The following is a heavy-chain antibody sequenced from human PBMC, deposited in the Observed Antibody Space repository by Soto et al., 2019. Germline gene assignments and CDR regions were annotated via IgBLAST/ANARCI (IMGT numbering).Heavy chain of an antibody. J-gene: IGHJ3*02. V-gene: IGHV3-33*06. CDR3: AKNLLEEPADYYDTKADALDT. CDR2: ISYDGSRT. D-gene: IGHD3-22*01. Sequence: GRSLRLSCAASGFTFSRYGVHWVRQAPGKGLEWVSFISYDGSRTYYADSVKGRFTISRDNSKNTVFLQMDSLRAEDTAVYYCAKNLLEEPADYYDTKADALDTWGQGTMVTVSS. CDR1: GFTFSRYG.